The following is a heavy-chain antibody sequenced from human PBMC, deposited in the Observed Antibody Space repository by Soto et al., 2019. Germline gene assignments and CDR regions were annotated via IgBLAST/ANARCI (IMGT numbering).Heavy chain of an antibody. CDR1: GFTFSSYA. CDR3: AKPGIAARPNYGMDL. Sequence: EVQLLESGGGLVQPGGSLRLSCAASGFTFSSYAMSWVRQAPGTGLEWVSAISGRRGSTSYADSVKGRFTISRDNSKNALSLQMTSLRAEDTASYYCAKPGIAARPNYGMDLWGKGSTVTVSA. J-gene: IGHJ6*04. D-gene: IGHD6-6*01. CDR2: ISGRRGST. V-gene: IGHV3-23*01.